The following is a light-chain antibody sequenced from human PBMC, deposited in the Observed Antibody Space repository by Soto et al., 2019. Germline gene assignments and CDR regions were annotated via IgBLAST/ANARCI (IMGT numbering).Light chain of an antibody. Sequence: EIVCAYCPGTLSFSPVERATLSCRASQSVSSSFFACYQQKPGQAPRLLIHAASTGATGIPARFRGSGSGTDFTLTISSLEPEDSAVYFCHQYADSPQTFGQGTKVDIK. CDR2: AAS. CDR1: QSVSSSF. V-gene: IGKV3-20*01. CDR3: HQYADSPQT. J-gene: IGKJ2*01.